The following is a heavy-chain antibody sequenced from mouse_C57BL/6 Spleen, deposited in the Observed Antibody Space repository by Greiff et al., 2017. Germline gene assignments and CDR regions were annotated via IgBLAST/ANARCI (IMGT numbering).Heavy chain of an antibody. Sequence: QVQLQQPGAELVMPGASVKLSCKASGYTFTSYWMHWVKQRPGQGLEWIGEIDPSVSYTNYNQKFKGKSTLTVDKSSSTAYMQLSSLTSEDSAVYYCARSHGNYWYFDVWGTGTTVTVSS. CDR1: GYTFTSYW. J-gene: IGHJ1*03. CDR2: IDPSVSYT. D-gene: IGHD2-1*01. CDR3: ARSHGNYWYFDV. V-gene: IGHV1-69*01.